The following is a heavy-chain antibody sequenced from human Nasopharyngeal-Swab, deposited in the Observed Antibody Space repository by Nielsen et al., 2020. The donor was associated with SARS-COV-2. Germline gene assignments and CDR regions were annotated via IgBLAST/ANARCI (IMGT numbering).Heavy chain of an antibody. CDR1: GFTFSTYS. V-gene: IGHV3-21*01. D-gene: IGHD7-27*01. J-gene: IGHJ4*02. CDR2: IRGTSGYK. CDR3: ARGLRVLGNFDY. Sequence: GESLKISCAASGFTFSTYSMNWVRQVPGKGLEWVSFIRGTSGYKNYADSVKGRFTISRDNVKKSLYLQMNNLRAKDTAVYYCARGLRVLGNFDYWGQGTLVTVSS.